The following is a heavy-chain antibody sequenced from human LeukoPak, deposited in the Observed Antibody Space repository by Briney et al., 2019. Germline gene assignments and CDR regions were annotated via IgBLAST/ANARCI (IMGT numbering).Heavy chain of an antibody. CDR2: IIPIFGTA. Sequence: GASVKVSCKASGGTFISYAISWVRQAPGQGLEWMGGIIPIFGTANYAQKFQGRVTITADESTSTAYMELSSLRSEDTAVYYCARERGWNYDSSGYYPRQFDYWGQGTLVTVSS. V-gene: IGHV1-69*13. CDR1: GGTFISYA. CDR3: ARERGWNYDSSGYYPRQFDY. J-gene: IGHJ4*02. D-gene: IGHD3-22*01.